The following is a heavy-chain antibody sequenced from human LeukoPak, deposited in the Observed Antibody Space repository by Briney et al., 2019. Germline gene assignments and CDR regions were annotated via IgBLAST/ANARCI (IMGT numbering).Heavy chain of an antibody. CDR3: ARDHTRDSSGY. Sequence: GGSLRLSCAASGFTFSSYSMNWVRQAPGKGLEWVSSISSSSSYIYYAGSVKGRFTISRDNAKNSLYLQMNSLRAEDTAVYYCARDHTRDSSGYWGQGTLVTVSS. J-gene: IGHJ4*02. V-gene: IGHV3-21*01. D-gene: IGHD3-22*01. CDR2: ISSSSSYI. CDR1: GFTFSSYS.